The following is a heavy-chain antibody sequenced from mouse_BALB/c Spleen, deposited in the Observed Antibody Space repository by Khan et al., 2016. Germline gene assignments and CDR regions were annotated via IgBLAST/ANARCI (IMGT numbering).Heavy chain of an antibody. CDR1: GYTFTDYG. CDR3: GKGFGNYGFFDF. D-gene: IGHD2-1*01. V-gene: IGHV9-3-1*01. J-gene: IGHJ2*01. Sequence: QIRLVQSGPELKKPGETVKISCKASGYTFTDYGMNWVKQAPGKGLKWMGRINTYTGESTYADDFKGRFAFALETSASTAYLQIINLKSEDTATYFCGKGFGNYGFFDFWGQGTTLTVSS. CDR2: INTYTGES.